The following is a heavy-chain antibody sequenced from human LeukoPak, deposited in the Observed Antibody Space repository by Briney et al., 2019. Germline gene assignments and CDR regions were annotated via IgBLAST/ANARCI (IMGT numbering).Heavy chain of an antibody. CDR3: AREMRAVAGKYYFDY. D-gene: IGHD6-19*01. CDR1: EFSVGSNY. J-gene: IGHJ4*02. V-gene: IGHV3-69-1*01. Sequence: GGSLRLSCAASEFSVGSNYMTWVRQAPGKGLEWVSSISSSSYIYYADSVKGRFTISRDNAKNSLYLQMNSLRAEDTAVYYCAREMRAVAGKYYFDYWGQGTLVTVSS. CDR2: ISSSSYI.